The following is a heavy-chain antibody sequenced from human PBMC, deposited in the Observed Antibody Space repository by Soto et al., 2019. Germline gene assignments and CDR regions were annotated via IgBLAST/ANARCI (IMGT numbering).Heavy chain of an antibody. CDR2: ISSSSSYI. CDR1: GFTFSSYS. J-gene: IGHJ6*03. CDR3: AREALYCSGGSCYSASLGYYMDV. Sequence: EVQLVESGGGLVKPGGSLRLSCAASGFTFSSYSMNWVRQAPGKGLEWVSSISSSSSYIYYADSVKGRFTISRDNAKNSLYLQMNSLRAEDTAVYYCAREALYCSGGSCYSASLGYYMDVWDKGTTVTVSS. V-gene: IGHV3-21*01. D-gene: IGHD2-15*01.